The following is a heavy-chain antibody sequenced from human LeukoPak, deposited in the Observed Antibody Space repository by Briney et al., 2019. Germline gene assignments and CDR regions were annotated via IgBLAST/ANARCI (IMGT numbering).Heavy chain of an antibody. CDR1: GFTVSSNY. J-gene: IGHJ5*02. Sequence: PGGSLRLSCAASGFTVSSNYMSWVRQAPGKGLEWVSVIYSGGSTYYADSVKGRFTISRDSSKNTVYLQMNSLRAEDTAVYYCAKDYAAAGDGWFDPWGQGTLVTVSS. D-gene: IGHD6-13*01. CDR2: IYSGGST. V-gene: IGHV3-53*01. CDR3: AKDYAAAGDGWFDP.